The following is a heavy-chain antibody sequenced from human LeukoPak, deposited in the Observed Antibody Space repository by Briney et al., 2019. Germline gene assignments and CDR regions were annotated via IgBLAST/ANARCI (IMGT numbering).Heavy chain of an antibody. J-gene: IGHJ5*02. Sequence: GGSLRLSCAASGFIFRNYWMSWVRQAPGKGLEWVANIKQDGSEKYYVDSVKGRFTISRDNAKNSLYLQMNSLRAEDTAVYYCARDRWGSSSTNWFDPWGQGTLVTVSS. CDR1: GFIFRNYW. CDR2: IKQDGSEK. V-gene: IGHV3-7*01. CDR3: ARDRWGSSSTNWFDP. D-gene: IGHD6-13*01.